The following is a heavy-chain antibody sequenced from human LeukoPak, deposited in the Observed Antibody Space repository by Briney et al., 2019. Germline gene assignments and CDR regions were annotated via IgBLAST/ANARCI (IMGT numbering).Heavy chain of an antibody. D-gene: IGHD4-11*01. Sequence: SETLSLTCAVYGGSFSGYYWSWIRQPPGKGLEWIGEINHSGSTNYNPSLKSRVTISVDTSKNQFSLKLSSVTAADTAVYYCARSPDVGAYSNYLRFYNWFDPWAREPWSPSPQ. CDR3: ARSPDVGAYSNYLRFYNWFDP. J-gene: IGHJ5*02. CDR1: GGSFSGYY. CDR2: INHSGST. V-gene: IGHV4-34*01.